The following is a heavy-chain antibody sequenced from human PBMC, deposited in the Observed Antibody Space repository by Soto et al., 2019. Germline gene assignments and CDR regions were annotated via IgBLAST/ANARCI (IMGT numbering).Heavy chain of an antibody. CDR3: ARGDYGDSAFDY. Sequence: PSETLSLTCAVYGGSFSGYYWSWIRQPPGKGLEWIGEINHSGSTNYNPSLKSRVTISVDTSKNQFPLKLSSVTAADTAVYYCARGDYGDSAFDYWGQGTLVTVSS. CDR2: INHSGST. CDR1: GGSFSGYY. D-gene: IGHD4-17*01. V-gene: IGHV4-34*01. J-gene: IGHJ4*02.